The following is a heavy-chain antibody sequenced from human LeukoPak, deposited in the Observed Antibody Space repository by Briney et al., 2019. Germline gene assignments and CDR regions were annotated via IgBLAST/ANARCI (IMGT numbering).Heavy chain of an antibody. D-gene: IGHD1-1*01. CDR3: ARDDTTVHAFDI. CDR1: GFTFSSYG. CDR2: IWYDGSNK. J-gene: IGHJ3*02. Sequence: PGRSLRLSCAASGFTFSSYGMHWVRQALGKGLEWVAVIWYDGSNKYYADSVKGRFTISRDNSKNTLYLQMNSLRAEDTAVYYCARDDTTVHAFDIWGQGTMVTVSS. V-gene: IGHV3-33*01.